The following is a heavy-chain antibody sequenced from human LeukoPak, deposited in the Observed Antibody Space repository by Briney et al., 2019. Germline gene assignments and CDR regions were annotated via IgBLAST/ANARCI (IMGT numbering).Heavy chain of an antibody. Sequence: GGSLRLSCAASGFTVSSNYMSWVRQAPGKGLEWVSVIYSGGSTYYADSVKGRFTISRDNSKNTLYLQMNSLRAEDTAVYYCARVGVTMVRGPPPYYFDYWGQGTLVTVSS. CDR1: GFTVSSNY. V-gene: IGHV3-53*01. D-gene: IGHD3-10*01. CDR2: IYSGGST. CDR3: ARVGVTMVRGPPPYYFDY. J-gene: IGHJ4*02.